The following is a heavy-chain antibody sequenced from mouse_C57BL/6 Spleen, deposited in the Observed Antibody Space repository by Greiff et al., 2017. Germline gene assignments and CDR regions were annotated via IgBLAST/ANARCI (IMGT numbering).Heavy chain of an antibody. V-gene: IGHV14-2*01. CDR1: GFNIKDYY. Sequence: VQLKQSGAELVKPGASVKLSCTASGFNIKDYYMHWVKQRTEQGLEWIGRIDPEDGEPKYAPNFQGKATITADTSSNTAYLQLSSLTSEDTAVYYCARFLDGYHGAMDYWGQGTSVTVSS. CDR3: ARFLDGYHGAMDY. D-gene: IGHD2-3*01. J-gene: IGHJ4*01. CDR2: IDPEDGEP.